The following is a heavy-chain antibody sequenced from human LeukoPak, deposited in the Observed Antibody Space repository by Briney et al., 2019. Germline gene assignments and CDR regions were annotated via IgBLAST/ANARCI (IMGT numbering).Heavy chain of an antibody. J-gene: IGHJ4*02. V-gene: IGHV3-7*01. Sequence: GGSLRLPCAASGFTFSSYWMSWVRQAPGKGLEWVANIKQDGSEKYYVDSVKGRFTISRDNAKNSLYLQMNSLRAEDTAVYYCARDPRDGYFDYWGQGTLVTVSS. CDR1: GFTFSSYW. D-gene: IGHD2-21*02. CDR3: ARDPRDGYFDY. CDR2: IKQDGSEK.